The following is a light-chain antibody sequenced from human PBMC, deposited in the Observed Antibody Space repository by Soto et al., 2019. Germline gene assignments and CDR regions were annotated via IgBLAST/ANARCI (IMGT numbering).Light chain of an antibody. CDR1: QTITT. J-gene: IGKJ5*01. CDR2: RVS. V-gene: IGKV3-20*01. Sequence: EIVVTQSPGTLSLYPVSGASLSCRASQTITTLAWYQRKPGQAPRLLIYRVSSRATGVPDRFSGSGSGTDYTLTISRLEPEDFAMYYCQQSASSVTFGQGTRLEIK. CDR3: QQSASSVT.